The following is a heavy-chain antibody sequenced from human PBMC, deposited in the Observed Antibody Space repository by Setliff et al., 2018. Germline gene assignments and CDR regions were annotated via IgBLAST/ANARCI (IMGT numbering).Heavy chain of an antibody. CDR2: INPNSGGT. V-gene: IGHV1-2*02. Sequence: ASVKVSCKASGYTFTGYYMHWVRQAPGQGLEWMGWINPNSGGTNPAQKFQGRVTMTRDTSISTAYMELSSLRSDDTAVYYCARGRSTYFIDVWGKGTTVTVSS. J-gene: IGHJ6*03. CDR3: ARGRSTYFIDV. CDR1: GYTFTGYY.